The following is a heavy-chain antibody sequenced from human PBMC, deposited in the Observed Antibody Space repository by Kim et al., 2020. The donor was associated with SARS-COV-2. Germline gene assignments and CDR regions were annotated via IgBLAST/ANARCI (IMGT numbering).Heavy chain of an antibody. CDR3: ARTLYSWGLFDY. CDR2: INHSGST. D-gene: IGHD5-18*01. Sequence: SETLSLTCAVYGGSFSGYYWSWIRQPPGKGLEWIGEINHSGSTNYNPSLKSRVTISVDTSKNQFSLKLSSVTAADTAVYYCARTLYSWGLFDYWGQGTLV. CDR1: GGSFSGYY. V-gene: IGHV4-34*01. J-gene: IGHJ4*02.